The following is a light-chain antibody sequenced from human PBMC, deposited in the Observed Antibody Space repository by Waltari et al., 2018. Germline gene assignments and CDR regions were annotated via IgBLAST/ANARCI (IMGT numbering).Light chain of an antibody. V-gene: IGKV3-20*01. CDR2: GAS. CDR3: QQYSNSPLT. J-gene: IGKJ2*01. Sequence: EIVLTQFPGTLSLSPGEGATLSCRASQSVTSNYLAWYQQNPGQVPRLLIHGASSRAPGIPDRFSGSGSGTDFTLTISRLEPEDFGIYYCQQYSNSPLTFGQGTKLEI. CDR1: QSVTSNY.